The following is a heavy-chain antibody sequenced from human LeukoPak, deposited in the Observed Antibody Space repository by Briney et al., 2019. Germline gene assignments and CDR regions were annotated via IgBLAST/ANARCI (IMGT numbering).Heavy chain of an antibody. J-gene: IGHJ4*02. CDR3: AKDVCTSPRCLLYFDS. CDR2: ISGFNT. CDR1: GFAYSNYA. Sequence: GGSLRLSCTTSGFAYSNYAMNWVRQAPGKGPEWVSGISGFNTYYADSVKGRFTIFRDNSKNVLYLQMDRLRAEDTAVYSCAKDVCTSPRCLLYFDSWGQGTLVTVSA. D-gene: IGHD2-8*01. V-gene: IGHV3-23*01.